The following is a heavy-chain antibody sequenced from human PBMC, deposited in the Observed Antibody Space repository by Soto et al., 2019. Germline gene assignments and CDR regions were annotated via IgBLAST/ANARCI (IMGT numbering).Heavy chain of an antibody. CDR3: ARDGSAWYFDY. D-gene: IGHD6-19*01. J-gene: IGHJ4*02. Sequence: ASVKVSCKASGYTFTTYFIHWVRQAPGQGLEWMGIVRPSGGNTAYAQRFQGRLTMTRDTSTSTVYMEPSSLRSDDTAVYYCARDGSAWYFDYWGQGTLVTVSS. V-gene: IGHV1-46*01. CDR1: GYTFTTYF. CDR2: VRPSGGNT.